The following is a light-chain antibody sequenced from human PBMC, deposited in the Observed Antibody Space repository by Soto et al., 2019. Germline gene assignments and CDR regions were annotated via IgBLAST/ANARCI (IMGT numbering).Light chain of an antibody. Sequence: IPMIQSPSTPSASVGDRVTITCRASQSISSWLAWYQQKPGKAPKRLIYAASSLQSGVPSRFSGSGSGTEFTLTISSLQPEDFATYYCLQHNSYPWTFGQGTKVDIK. V-gene: IGKV1-5*01. J-gene: IGKJ1*01. CDR1: QSISSW. CDR3: LQHNSYPWT. CDR2: AAS.